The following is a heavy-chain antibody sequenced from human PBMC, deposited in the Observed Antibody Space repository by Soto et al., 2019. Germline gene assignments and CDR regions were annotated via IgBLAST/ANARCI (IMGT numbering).Heavy chain of an antibody. CDR3: ARQRGGAMANYYYGMDV. J-gene: IGHJ6*02. D-gene: IGHD5-18*01. Sequence: GASVKVSCKASGYTFTGYYMHWVRQAPGQGLEWMGWINPNSGGTNYAQKFQGWVTMTRDTSISTAYMELSRLRSDDTAVYYCARQRGGAMANYYYGMDVWGQGTTVTVSS. V-gene: IGHV1-2*04. CDR2: INPNSGGT. CDR1: GYTFTGYY.